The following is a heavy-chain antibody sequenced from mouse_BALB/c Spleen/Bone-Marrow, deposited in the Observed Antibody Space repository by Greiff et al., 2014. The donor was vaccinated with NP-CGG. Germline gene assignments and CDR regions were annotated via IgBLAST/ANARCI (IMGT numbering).Heavy chain of an antibody. CDR3: ARRGTGVDY. CDR1: GYTFTNYW. J-gene: IGHJ2*01. Sequence: VQLQESGAELVRPETSVKISCKASGYTFTNYWLGWVKQRPGHGLERIGDIYPGGGYTNYNEKFKGKATLTADTSSSTAYMQLSSLTSEDSAVYFCARRGTGVDYWGQGTTLTVSS. D-gene: IGHD4-1*01. V-gene: IGHV1-63*02. CDR2: IYPGGGYT.